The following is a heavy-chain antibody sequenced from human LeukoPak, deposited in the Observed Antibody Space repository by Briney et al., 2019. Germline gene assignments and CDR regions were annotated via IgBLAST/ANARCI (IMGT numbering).Heavy chain of an antibody. D-gene: IGHD2-2*01. V-gene: IGHV1-2*06. CDR3: ARDYCSSTSCLFDY. CDR2: INPNSGDT. J-gene: IGHJ4*02. Sequence: ASVKVSCKTSGYTFTGYHMHWVRQAPGQGLVWMGRINPNSGDTNYAQKFQGRVTMTRDTSISTAYMELSRLTSDDTAMYYCARDYCSSTSCLFDYWGQGTLVTVSS. CDR1: GYTFTGYH.